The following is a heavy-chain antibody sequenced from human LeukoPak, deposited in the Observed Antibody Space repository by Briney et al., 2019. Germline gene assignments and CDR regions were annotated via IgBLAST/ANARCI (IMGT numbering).Heavy chain of an antibody. Sequence: GGSLRLSCAASGFTFSSYSMSWVRQAPGKGLEWVANIKQDGSEKNYVGSVKGRFTIARDNAKNSLYLQMNSLRAEDTAVYYCARNSRGYDSSGYYGLYFDYWGQGTLVTVSS. CDR2: IKQDGSEK. D-gene: IGHD3-22*01. CDR1: GFTFSSYS. V-gene: IGHV3-7*01. CDR3: ARNSRGYDSSGYYGLYFDY. J-gene: IGHJ4*02.